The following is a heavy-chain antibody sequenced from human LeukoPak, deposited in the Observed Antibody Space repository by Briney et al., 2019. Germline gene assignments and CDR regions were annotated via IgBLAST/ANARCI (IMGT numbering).Heavy chain of an antibody. V-gene: IGHV3-7*01. Sequence: GGSLRLSCAASGFTFSNYWMSWVRQAPGKGLEWVANIKQDRSEKYYVDSVKGRFTISRDNAKNSLYLQMNSLRAEDTAVYYCARDLARGSYGDYRKYFDYWGQGTLVTVSS. J-gene: IGHJ4*02. CDR1: GFTFSNYW. CDR3: ARDLARGSYGDYRKYFDY. D-gene: IGHD4-17*01. CDR2: IKQDRSEK.